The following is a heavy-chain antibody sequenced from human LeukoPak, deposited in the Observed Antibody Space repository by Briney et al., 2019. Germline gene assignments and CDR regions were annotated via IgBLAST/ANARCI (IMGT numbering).Heavy chain of an antibody. CDR2: ISGSGSTI. Sequence: NPGGSLRLSCAASRFTFSVYYMSWIRQAPGKGLEWVSHISGSGSTINYADSVKGRFTISRDNDKNSLYLQMNSLRAEDTAVYYCARGTYDLLTGYYTSLYFDYWGQGTLVTVSS. CDR3: ARGTYDLLTGYYTSLYFDY. D-gene: IGHD3-9*01. J-gene: IGHJ4*02. CDR1: RFTFSVYY. V-gene: IGHV3-11*01.